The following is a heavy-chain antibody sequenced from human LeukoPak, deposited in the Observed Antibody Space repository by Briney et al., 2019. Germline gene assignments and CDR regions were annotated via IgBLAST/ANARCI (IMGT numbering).Heavy chain of an antibody. CDR2: ISSSGSTI. Sequence: GGSLRLSCAASGFTFSSYEMNWVRQAPGKGREWVSYISSSGSTIHYADSVKGRFTISRDNAKNSLYLQMNSLRAEDTAVYYCARGGGTMVRGPSNRLYFDYWGQGTLVTVSS. J-gene: IGHJ4*02. D-gene: IGHD3-10*01. V-gene: IGHV3-48*03. CDR1: GFTFSSYE. CDR3: ARGGGTMVRGPSNRLYFDY.